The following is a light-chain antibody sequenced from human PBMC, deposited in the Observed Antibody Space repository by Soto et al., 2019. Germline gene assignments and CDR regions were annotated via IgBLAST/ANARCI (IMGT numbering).Light chain of an antibody. Sequence: VLSLSPGTLSLYTGERATLSCRASQTLRNNYLAWYQQKPGQAPRLLIYDASSRATGIPDRFSGSGSGTDFTLTISRLEPEDFAVYYCQHGSNWPPVITFGGGTKVDIK. CDR1: QTLRNNY. V-gene: IGKV3D-20*02. J-gene: IGKJ4*01. CDR2: DAS. CDR3: QHGSNWPPVIT.